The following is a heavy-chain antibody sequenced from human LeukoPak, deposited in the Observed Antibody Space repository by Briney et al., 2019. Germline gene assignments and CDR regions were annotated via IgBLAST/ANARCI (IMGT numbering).Heavy chain of an antibody. CDR1: GYTFTTYG. CDR2: ISAYNGNT. J-gene: IGHJ4*02. Sequence: ASVKVSCKASGYTFTTYGISWVRQAPGQGLELMGWISAYNGNTNYAQKLQGRVTMTTDTSTKTAYMELRSLRSDDTAVYYCASGYCSGGSCYGLLDYWGQGTLVIVSS. D-gene: IGHD2-15*01. CDR3: ASGYCSGGSCYGLLDY. V-gene: IGHV1-18*01.